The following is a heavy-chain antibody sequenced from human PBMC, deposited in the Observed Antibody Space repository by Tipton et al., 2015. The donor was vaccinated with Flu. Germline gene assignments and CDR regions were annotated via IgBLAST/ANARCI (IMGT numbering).Heavy chain of an antibody. J-gene: IGHJ5*02. D-gene: IGHD4-11*01. CDR2: FFHSGST. V-gene: IGHV4-38-2*02. Sequence: GLVKPSETLSLTCSVSGYSIRSGYYWGWIRQSPGKGLKWFGNFFHSGSTSYNPSLKGRVPISEDRSRNQFSLRLTSVTAADTADYYCARRDYSNYVSDPKNWFEPWGQGTLVTVSS. CDR3: ARRDYSNYVSDPKNWFEP. CDR1: GYSIRSGYY.